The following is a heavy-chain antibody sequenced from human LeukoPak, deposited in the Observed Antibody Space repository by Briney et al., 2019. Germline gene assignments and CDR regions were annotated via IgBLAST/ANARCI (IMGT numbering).Heavy chain of an antibody. CDR1: GYSFTSCW. CDR3: AIASRFLEWSHYFDY. D-gene: IGHD3-3*01. J-gene: IGHJ4*02. CDR2: IYPGDSDT. V-gene: IGHV5-51*01. Sequence: GESLKISCKGSGYSFTSCWIGWVRQMPGKGLEWMGIIYPGDSDTRYSPSFQGQVTISADKSISTAYLQWSSLKASDTAMYYCAIASRFLEWSHYFDYWGQGTLVTVSS.